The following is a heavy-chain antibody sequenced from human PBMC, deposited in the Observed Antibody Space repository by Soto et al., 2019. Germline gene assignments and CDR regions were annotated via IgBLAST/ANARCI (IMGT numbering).Heavy chain of an antibody. V-gene: IGHV3-23*01. CDR3: AKDGGVQYDDSSSDAFDI. D-gene: IGHD3-22*01. CDR1: GFTFSSYA. J-gene: IGHJ3*02. Sequence: EVQLLESGGGLVPPGGSLRLSCAASGFTFSSYAMSWVRQAPGKGLEWVSSISDSGGSTYYADSVKGRFIISRDNSKNTLYLQLNSLKAEDTAVYYCAKDGGVQYDDSSSDAFDIWGQGTMVTVSS. CDR2: ISDSGGST.